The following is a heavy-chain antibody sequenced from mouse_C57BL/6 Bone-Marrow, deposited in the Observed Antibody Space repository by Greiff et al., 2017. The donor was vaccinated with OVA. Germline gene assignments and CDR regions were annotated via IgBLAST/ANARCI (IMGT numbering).Heavy chain of an antibody. J-gene: IGHJ2*01. CDR1: GFTFSSYG. CDR2: ISSGGSYT. Sequence: EVKLVESGGDLVKPGGSLKLSCAASGFTFSSYGMSWVRQTPDKRLEWVATISSGGSYTYYPDSVKGRFTISRDNAKNPLYLQMSSLKSEDTAMYYCARKDYGSSYLDYWGQGTTLTVSS. CDR3: ARKDYGSSYLDY. D-gene: IGHD1-1*01. V-gene: IGHV5-6*01.